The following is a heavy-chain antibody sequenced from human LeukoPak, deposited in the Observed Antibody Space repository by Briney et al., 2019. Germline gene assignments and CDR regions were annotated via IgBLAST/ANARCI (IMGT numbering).Heavy chain of an antibody. V-gene: IGHV3-23*01. Sequence: GGSLRLSCAASGFTFSSYAMSWVRQAPGKGLEWVSAISGSGGSTYYADSVKGRFTISRDNSKNTLYLQMNSLRAEDTAVYYCAKVSWLRSLVYDWFDPWGQGTLVTVSS. CDR1: GFTFSSYA. CDR3: AKVSWLRSLVYDWFDP. J-gene: IGHJ5*02. D-gene: IGHD5-12*01. CDR2: ISGSGGST.